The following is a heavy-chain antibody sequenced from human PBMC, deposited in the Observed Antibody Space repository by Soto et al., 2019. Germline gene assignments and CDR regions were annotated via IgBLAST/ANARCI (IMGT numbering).Heavy chain of an antibody. CDR2: ISYDGSNK. CDR1: GFTFSSYG. CDR3: AKDYYDFWSGRMNYYGMDV. Sequence: SLRLSCAASGFTFSSYGMHWVRQAPGKGLEWVAVISYDGSNKYYADSVKGRFTISRDNSKNTLYLQMNSLRAEDTAVYYCAKDYYDFWSGRMNYYGMDVWGRGTTVTVSS. D-gene: IGHD3-3*01. J-gene: IGHJ6*02. V-gene: IGHV3-30*18.